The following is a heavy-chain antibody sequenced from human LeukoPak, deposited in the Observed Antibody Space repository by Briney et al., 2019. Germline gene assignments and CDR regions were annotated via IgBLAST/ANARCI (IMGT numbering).Heavy chain of an antibody. J-gene: IGHJ5*02. CDR3: ARLYAYYSLNWFDP. D-gene: IGHD3-16*01. CDR2: INHSGST. Sequence: SETLSLTCAVYGGSFSGYYWSWIRQPPGKGLEWIGEINHSGSTNYNPSLKSRVTISVDTSKNQFSLKLNSVTAADTAVYYCARLYAYYSLNWFDPWGQGTLVTVSS. V-gene: IGHV4-34*01. CDR1: GGSFSGYY.